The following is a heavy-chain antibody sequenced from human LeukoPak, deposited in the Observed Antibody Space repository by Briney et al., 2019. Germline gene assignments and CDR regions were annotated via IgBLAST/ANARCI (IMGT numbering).Heavy chain of an antibody. CDR3: AREVVGAIRGVDAFDI. J-gene: IGHJ3*02. CDR1: GFTFSSYS. D-gene: IGHD1-26*01. V-gene: IGHV3-21*01. Sequence: GGSLRLSCAASGFTFSSYSMSWVRQAPGKGLEWVSSISSSSSYIYYADSVKGRFTISRDNAKNSLYLQMNSLRAEDTAVYYCAREVVGAIRGVDAFDIWGQGTMVTVSS. CDR2: ISSSSSYI.